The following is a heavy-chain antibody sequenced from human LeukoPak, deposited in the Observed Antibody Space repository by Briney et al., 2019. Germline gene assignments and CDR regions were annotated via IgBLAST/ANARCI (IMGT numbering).Heavy chain of an antibody. J-gene: IGHJ4*02. CDR3: ARQPGDY. Sequence: SETLSLTRTVSGGSISSGSYYWSWIRQPAGKGLEWIGRIYTSGSTNYNPSLKSRVTISVDTSKNQFSLKLSSVTAADTAVYYCARQPGDYLGQGTLVTVSS. CDR1: GGSISSGSYY. V-gene: IGHV4-61*02. CDR2: IYTSGST.